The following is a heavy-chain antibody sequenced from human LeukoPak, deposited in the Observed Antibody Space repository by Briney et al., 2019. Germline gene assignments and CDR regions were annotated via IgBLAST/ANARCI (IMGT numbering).Heavy chain of an antibody. J-gene: IGHJ4*02. D-gene: IGHD3-16*01. V-gene: IGHV4-39*01. CDR2: IYYSGST. CDR3: VRGSTLRHYQY. Sequence: SETLSLTCTVSGVSISSSTYYWGWIRRPPGKGLEWIGSIYYSGSTYYNPSLKSRVTVSVDTSKNQFSLNLSSVTAADTAVYYCVRGSTLRHYQYWGQGTLVTVSS. CDR1: GVSISSSTYY.